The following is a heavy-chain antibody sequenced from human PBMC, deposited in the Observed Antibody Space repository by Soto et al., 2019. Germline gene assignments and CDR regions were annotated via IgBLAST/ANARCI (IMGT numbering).Heavy chain of an antibody. CDR2: ISSSSSYI. V-gene: IGHV3-21*01. D-gene: IGHD5-18*01. CDR3: AREIAYSWIQLDDAFEI. J-gene: IGHJ3*02. Sequence: EASLRRSYRTSGFTFSTYSMNWLRQAPGKGLEWVSSISSSSSYIYYADSVKIRITITRDNAKNSLYLQMNSLSAEDTAVYYCAREIAYSWIQLDDAFEIWGQGT. CDR1: GFTFSTYS.